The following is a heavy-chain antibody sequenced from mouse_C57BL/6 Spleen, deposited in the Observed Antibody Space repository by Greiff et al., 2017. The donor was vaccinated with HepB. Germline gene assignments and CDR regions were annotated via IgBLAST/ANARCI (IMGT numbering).Heavy chain of an antibody. CDR3: CREGRNVAFLFAY. V-gene: IGHV1-55*01. D-gene: IGHD2-1*01. Sequence: QVQLQQPGAELVKPGASVKMSCKASGYTFTSYWITWVKQRPGQGLEWIGDIYPGSGSTNYNEKFKSKATLTVDTSSSTAYMQLSSLTSEDSAVYYCCREGRNVAFLFAYWGQGTLVTVSA. J-gene: IGHJ3*01. CDR2: IYPGSGST. CDR1: GYTFTSYW.